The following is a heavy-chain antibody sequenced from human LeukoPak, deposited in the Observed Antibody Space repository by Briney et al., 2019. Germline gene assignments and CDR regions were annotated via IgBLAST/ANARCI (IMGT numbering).Heavy chain of an antibody. J-gene: IGHJ2*01. Sequence: GGSLRLSCAASGFTFSSYTMNWVRQAPGKGLEWVSSISSRSNYIYYADSVKGRFTISRDNAKNSLYLQMNSLRAEDTAVYYCARDAYCSSTSCKEYSDLWGRGTLVTVSS. CDR2: ISSRSNYI. CDR1: GFTFSSYT. V-gene: IGHV3-21*01. D-gene: IGHD2-2*01. CDR3: ARDAYCSSTSCKEYSDL.